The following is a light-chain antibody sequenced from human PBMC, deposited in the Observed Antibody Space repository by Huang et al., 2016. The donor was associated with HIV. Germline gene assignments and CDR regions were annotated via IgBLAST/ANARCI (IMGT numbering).Light chain of an antibody. V-gene: IGKV3-15*01. CDR3: QQYNDWPWT. Sequence: EIVMTQSPGTLSVSPGERATLSCRASQSVSNEVAWFQQKPGQAPRLLIYGANIRPSGTPAGFCGSGSVTECTLTISSLQSEDFAIYYCQQYNDWPWTFGQGTKVEIK. CDR1: QSVSNE. CDR2: GAN. J-gene: IGKJ1*01.